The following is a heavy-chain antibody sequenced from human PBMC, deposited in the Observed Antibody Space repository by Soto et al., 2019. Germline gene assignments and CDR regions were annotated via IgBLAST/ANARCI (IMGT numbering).Heavy chain of an antibody. CDR3: ASSECSSSLFSLSY. D-gene: IGHD6-13*01. Sequence: SETLSLTCTVSGGSISSYYWSWIRQPPGKGLEWIGYIYYSGSTNYNPSLKSRVTISVDTSKNQFSLKLSSVTAADTAVYYCASSECSSSLFSLSYWGQGTLVTVSS. CDR2: IYYSGST. J-gene: IGHJ4*02. CDR1: GGSISSYY. V-gene: IGHV4-59*01.